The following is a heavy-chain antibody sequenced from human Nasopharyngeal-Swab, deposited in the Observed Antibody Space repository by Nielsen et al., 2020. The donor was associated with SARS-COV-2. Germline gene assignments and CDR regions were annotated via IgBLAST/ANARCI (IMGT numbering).Heavy chain of an antibody. CDR1: GYTFSSYW. J-gene: IGHJ3*02. D-gene: IGHD4-17*01. CDR3: ARDSDGYGDSGGNAFDI. V-gene: IGHV3-30-3*01. Sequence: GGSLRLSCTASGYTFSSYWMHWVRQAPGKGLEWVAVISYDGINKYYADSVKGRFTISRDNSKNTLYLQMNSLRAEDTAVYYCARDSDGYGDSGGNAFDIWGQGTMVTVSS. CDR2: ISYDGINK.